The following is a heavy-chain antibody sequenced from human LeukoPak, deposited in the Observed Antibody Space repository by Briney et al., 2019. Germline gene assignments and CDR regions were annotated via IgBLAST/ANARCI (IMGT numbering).Heavy chain of an antibody. Sequence: SETLSLTCAVYGGSFSGYYWSWIRQPPGKGLECIGEINHSGSTYYNPSLKSRVTISVDTSKNQFSLKLSSVTAADTAVYYCARLVVPAAQRGFVDYWGQGTLVTVSS. J-gene: IGHJ4*02. CDR1: GGSFSGYY. V-gene: IGHV4-34*09. CDR3: ARLVVPAAQRGFVDY. CDR2: INHSGST. D-gene: IGHD2-2*01.